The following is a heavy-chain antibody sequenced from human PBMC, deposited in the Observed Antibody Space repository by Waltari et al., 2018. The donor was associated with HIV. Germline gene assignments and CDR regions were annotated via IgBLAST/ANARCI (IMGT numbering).Heavy chain of an antibody. V-gene: IGHV3-33*08. CDR2: IWYDGSNK. J-gene: IGHJ6*02. Sequence: QVQLVESGGGVVQPGGSLRLFCAASGFTFSSYGMHWVRQAPGKGVEWVAVIWYDGSNKYYADSVKGRFSISRDNSKNTLYLQMNSLRAEDTAVYFCARRGVLTYYYTMDVWGQGTTVTVSS. CDR1: GFTFSSYG. CDR3: ARRGVLTYYYTMDV. D-gene: IGHD3-10*01.